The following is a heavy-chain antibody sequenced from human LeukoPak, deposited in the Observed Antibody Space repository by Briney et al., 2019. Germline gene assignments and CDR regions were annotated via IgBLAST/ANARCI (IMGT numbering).Heavy chain of an antibody. Sequence: SETLSLTCTVSGGSISSGSYYWSWIRQPAGKGLEWIGRIYTSGSTNYNPSLKSRVTISVDTSKNQFSLKLSSVTAADTAVYYYARGGDYGDYEGYWGQGTLVTVSS. V-gene: IGHV4-61*02. CDR3: ARGGDYGDYEGY. CDR1: GGSISSGSYY. CDR2: IYTSGST. J-gene: IGHJ4*02. D-gene: IGHD4-17*01.